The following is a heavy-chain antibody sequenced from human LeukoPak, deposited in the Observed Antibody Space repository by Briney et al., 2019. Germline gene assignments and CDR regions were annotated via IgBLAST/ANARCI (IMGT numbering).Heavy chain of an antibody. CDR3: ASSSRNNPRYFDY. D-gene: IGHD2/OR15-2a*01. Sequence: GGSLRLSCAASGFTFSSYSMNWVRQAPGKGLEWVSYISSSSSTIYYADSVKGRFTISRDNAKNSLYLQMNSLRAEDTAVYYCASSSRNNPRYFDYWGQGTLVTVSS. V-gene: IGHV3-48*01. CDR2: ISSSSSTI. J-gene: IGHJ4*02. CDR1: GFTFSSYS.